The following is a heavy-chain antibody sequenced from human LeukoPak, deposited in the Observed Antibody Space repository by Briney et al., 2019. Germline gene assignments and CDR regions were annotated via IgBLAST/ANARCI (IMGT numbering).Heavy chain of an antibody. D-gene: IGHD6-6*01. CDR1: GFTFSPYW. V-gene: IGHV3-74*01. J-gene: IGHJ4*02. CDR3: ARAGSIATRPFDY. CDR2: INSDGSST. Sequence: GGSLRLSCAASGFTFSPYWMHWVRHAPGKGLVWVSRINSDGSSTSYADSVKGRFTISRDNAKNTLYLQMNSLRAEDTAVYYCARAGSIATRPFDYWGQGTLVTVSS.